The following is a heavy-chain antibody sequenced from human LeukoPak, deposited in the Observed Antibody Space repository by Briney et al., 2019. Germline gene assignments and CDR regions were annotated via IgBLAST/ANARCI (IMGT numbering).Heavy chain of an antibody. CDR1: GFTSSSYG. J-gene: IGHJ3*02. V-gene: IGHV3-33*01. CDR2: IWYDGSNK. Sequence: GGSLRLSCAASGFTSSSYGMHWVRQAPGKGLEWVAVIWYDGSNKYYADSVKGRFTISRDNSKNTLYLQMNSLRAEDTAIYYCTSFAPYEAFDIWGQGTMVTVSS. CDR3: TSFAPYEAFDI.